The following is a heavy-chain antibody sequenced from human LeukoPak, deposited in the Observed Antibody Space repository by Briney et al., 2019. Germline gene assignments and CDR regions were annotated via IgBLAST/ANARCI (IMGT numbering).Heavy chain of an antibody. CDR2: ISYDGSNK. Sequence: GGSLRLSCAASGFTFSSYAMHWVRQAPGKGLEWVAVISYDGSNKYYADSVKGRFTISRDNSKNTLYLQMNSLRAEDTAVYYCARPSVSVYDFWSGQIGDAFDIWGQGTMVTVSS. V-gene: IGHV3-30-3*01. J-gene: IGHJ3*02. CDR3: ARPSVSVYDFWSGQIGDAFDI. D-gene: IGHD3-3*01. CDR1: GFTFSSYA.